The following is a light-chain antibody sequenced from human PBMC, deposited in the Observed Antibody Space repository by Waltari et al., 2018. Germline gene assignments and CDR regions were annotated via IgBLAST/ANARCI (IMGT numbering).Light chain of an antibody. CDR2: WAS. CDR1: QTLLYTSNNKNY. J-gene: IGKJ2*01. V-gene: IGKV4-1*01. Sequence: DIVMTQSPDSLAVSLGERATINCKSSQTLLYTSNNKNYLTWYQQKSGQPPKVLIFWASTRESGVAERFNGSGSGTDFTLTINSLQPEDVAVYFCHQYFSSPYTFGQGTKLEIK. CDR3: HQYFSSPYT.